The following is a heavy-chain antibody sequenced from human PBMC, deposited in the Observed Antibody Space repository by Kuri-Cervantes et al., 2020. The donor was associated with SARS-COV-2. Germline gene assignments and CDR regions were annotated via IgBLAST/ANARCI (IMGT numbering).Heavy chain of an antibody. CDR3: ARDNPPYYDFWSGYPAGSLSFDY. D-gene: IGHD3-3*01. CDR1: GYTFTSYG. V-gene: IGHV1-18*01. Sequence: ASVKVSCKASGYTFTSYGISWVRQAPGQGLEWMEWISAYNGNTNYAQKLQGRVTMTTDTSTSTAYMELRSLRSDDTAVYYCARDNPPYYDFWSGYPAGSLSFDYWGQGTLVTVSS. CDR2: ISAYNGNT. J-gene: IGHJ4*02.